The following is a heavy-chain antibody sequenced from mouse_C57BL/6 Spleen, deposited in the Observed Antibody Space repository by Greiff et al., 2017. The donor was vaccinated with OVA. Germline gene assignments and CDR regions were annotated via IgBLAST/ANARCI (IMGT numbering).Heavy chain of an antibody. V-gene: IGHV1-72*01. CDR3: ARSAGDYAMGY. D-gene: IGHD4-1*01. J-gene: IGHJ4*01. Sequence: QVQLQQPGAELVKPGASVKLSCKASGYTFTSYWMHWVKQRPGRGLEWIGRIDPNSGGTKYNEKFKSKATLTVDTPSSTAYMQLSRLTSEDAAVYCGARSAGDYAMGYGGQGTSVTVS. CDR2: IDPNSGGT. CDR1: GYTFTSYW.